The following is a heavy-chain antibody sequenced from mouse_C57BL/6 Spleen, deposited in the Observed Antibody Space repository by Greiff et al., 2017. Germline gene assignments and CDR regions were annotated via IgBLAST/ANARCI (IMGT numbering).Heavy chain of an antibody. J-gene: IGHJ2*01. V-gene: IGHV1-74*01. CDR1: GYTFTSYW. D-gene: IGHD2-3*01. CDR2: IHPSDSDT. Sequence: QVQLQQPGAELVKPGASVKVSCKASGYTFTSYWMHWVKQRPGQGLEWIGRIHPSDSDTNYNQKFKGKDTLTVDKSSSTAYMQLSSLTSEDSAVYYCAINDGFSYYFDYWGQGTTLTVSS. CDR3: AINDGFSYYFDY.